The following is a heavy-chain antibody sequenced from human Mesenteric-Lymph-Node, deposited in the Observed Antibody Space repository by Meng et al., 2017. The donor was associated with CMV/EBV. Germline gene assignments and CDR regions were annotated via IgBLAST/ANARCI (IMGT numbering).Heavy chain of an antibody. D-gene: IGHD3-10*01. J-gene: IGHJ4*02. CDR1: ITFSPAW. CDR2: IKAKSDGGTT. Sequence: ITFSPAWMSWVRQAPGQGLEWVGRIKAKSDGGTTDYVAPVKGRFTISRDDSKNTLYLQMNSLKIEDTAVYYCATDLPYYYGSGSYCTWGQGTLVTVSS. CDR3: ATDLPYYYGSGSYCT. V-gene: IGHV3-15*01.